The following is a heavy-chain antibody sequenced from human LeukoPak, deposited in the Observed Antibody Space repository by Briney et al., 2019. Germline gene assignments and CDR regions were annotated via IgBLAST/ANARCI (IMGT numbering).Heavy chain of an antibody. CDR3: ARGVSIAVAATLNWFDP. Sequence: GGSLRLSCAASGFTASSNYMSWVRQAPGKGLEWVSVIYSGGSTYYADSVKGRFTISRDNSKNTLYLQMNSLRAEDTAVYYCARGVSIAVAATLNWFDPWGQGTLVTVSS. V-gene: IGHV3-66*01. D-gene: IGHD6-19*01. CDR1: GFTASSNY. J-gene: IGHJ5*02. CDR2: IYSGGST.